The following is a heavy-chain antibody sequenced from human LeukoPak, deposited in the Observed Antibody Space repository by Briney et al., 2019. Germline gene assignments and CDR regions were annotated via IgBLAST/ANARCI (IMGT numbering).Heavy chain of an antibody. J-gene: IGHJ4*02. CDR2: ISSSSSYI. CDR1: GFTLRSYS. CDR3: ARDILFDY. D-gene: IGHD3-9*01. Sequence: GGGLRIFCGASGFTLRSYSMRWGRPGPGEGLEWVSSISSSSSYIYYADSVKGRFTISRDNAKNSLYLQMNSLRAEDTAVYYCARDILFDYWGQGTLVTVSS. V-gene: IGHV3-21*01.